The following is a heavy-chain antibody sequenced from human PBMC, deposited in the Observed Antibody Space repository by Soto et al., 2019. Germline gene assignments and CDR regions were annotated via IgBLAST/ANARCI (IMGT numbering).Heavy chain of an antibody. Sequence: SETLSLTCAVFGGSFSGYYWTWIRQPPGTGLGWIGEINHSGSTNYNPSLKSRVTISVDTSKNQFSLKLTSVTAADTAVYYCARDKITGLFDYWGQGTLVTVSS. J-gene: IGHJ4*02. CDR3: ARDKITGLFDY. D-gene: IGHD2-8*02. CDR2: INHSGST. CDR1: GGSFSGYY. V-gene: IGHV4-34*01.